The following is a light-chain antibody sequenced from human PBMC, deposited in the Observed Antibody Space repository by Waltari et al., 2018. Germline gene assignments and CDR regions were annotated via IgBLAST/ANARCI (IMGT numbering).Light chain of an antibody. J-gene: IGLJ3*02. CDR2: EDT. Sequence: QSALTQPASVSWSPGQSISISCTGTSSDVGSYNLFSWYQQHPDKAPKLMIYEDTKRPSGVSNRFSGSKSGTTASLTISGLQAEDEADYYCCSYAGSSTLVFGGGTKLTVL. CDR3: CSYAGSSTLV. V-gene: IGLV2-23*01. CDR1: SSDVGSYNL.